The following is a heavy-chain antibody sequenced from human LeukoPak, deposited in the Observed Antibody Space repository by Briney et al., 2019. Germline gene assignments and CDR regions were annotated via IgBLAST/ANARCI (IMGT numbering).Heavy chain of an antibody. D-gene: IGHD3-22*01. V-gene: IGHV4-31*03. J-gene: IGHJ4*02. CDR2: IYYSGST. Sequence: SQTLSLTCTVSGGSISSGGYYWSWIRQHPGKGLEWLGYIYYSGSTYYNPSLKSRVTISVDTSKNQFSLKLSSVTAADTAVYYCARVSYYDSSAPNIIDYWGQGTLVTVSS. CDR1: GGSISSGGYY. CDR3: ARVSYYDSSAPNIIDY.